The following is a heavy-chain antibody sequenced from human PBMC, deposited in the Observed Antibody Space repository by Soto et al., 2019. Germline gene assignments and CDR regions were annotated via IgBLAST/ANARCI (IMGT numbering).Heavy chain of an antibody. CDR1: GGSFSGYY. J-gene: IGHJ4*02. Sequence: QVQLQQWGAGLLKPSETLSLTCAVYGGSFSGYYWSWIRQPPGKGLEWIGEINHSGSTNYIPSLKSRVTISVDTSKNQFSLKLSSVTAADTAVYYCARGRGRTMNSCGQGTLVTVSS. V-gene: IGHV4-34*01. D-gene: IGHD3-22*01. CDR2: INHSGST. CDR3: ARGRGRTMNS.